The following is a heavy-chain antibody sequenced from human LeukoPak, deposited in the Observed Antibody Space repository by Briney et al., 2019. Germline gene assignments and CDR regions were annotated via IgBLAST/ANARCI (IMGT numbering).Heavy chain of an antibody. CDR2: INPANGGGT. CDR1: GYTFTGNY. J-gene: IGHJ4*02. Sequence: ASVKVSCKASGYTFTGNYMHWVRQAPGQGLEWMGWINPANGGGTNYEQKFQGRVTITRDTSINTAYMELSSLRSDDTAVYYCARGSVRSGHDNWGQGTLVAVSS. CDR3: ARGSVRSGHDN. V-gene: IGHV1-2*02. D-gene: IGHD3-3*01.